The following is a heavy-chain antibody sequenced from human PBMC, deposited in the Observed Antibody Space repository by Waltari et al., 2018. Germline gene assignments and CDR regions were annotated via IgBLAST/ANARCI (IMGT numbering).Heavy chain of an antibody. D-gene: IGHD6-19*01. J-gene: IGHJ4*02. Sequence: QVQLVQSGAEVQKPGSSVKVSCTASGATFSSYAISWVRQAPGQGLEWMGGIIPIFGTANYAQKFQGRVTITTDESTSTAYMELSSLRSEDTAVYYCASRLRLKYSSGWLDYWGQGTLVTVSS. CDR2: IIPIFGTA. V-gene: IGHV1-69*05. CDR1: GATFSSYA. CDR3: ASRLRLKYSSGWLDY.